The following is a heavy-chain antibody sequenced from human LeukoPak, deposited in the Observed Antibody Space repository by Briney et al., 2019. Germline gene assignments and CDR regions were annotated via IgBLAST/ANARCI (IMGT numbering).Heavy chain of an antibody. CDR2: ISYDGSNK. CDR1: GFTFSSFG. Sequence: PGRSLRLSCAASGFTFSSFGMHWVRQAPGKGLGWVAVISYDGSNKYYADSVKGRFTISRDNSKNTLYLQMTSLRAEDTAVYYCAKDLVNYYDSSAHQPLVVYCGQGTLVTVSS. J-gene: IGHJ4*02. D-gene: IGHD3-22*01. V-gene: IGHV3-30*18. CDR3: AKDLVNYYDSSAHQPLVVY.